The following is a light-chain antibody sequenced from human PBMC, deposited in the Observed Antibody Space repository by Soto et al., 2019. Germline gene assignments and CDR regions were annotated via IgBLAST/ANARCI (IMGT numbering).Light chain of an antibody. CDR2: LNSDGSH. J-gene: IGLJ2*01. V-gene: IGLV4-69*01. CDR3: QTWATDIHVV. CDR1: SGYNSYA. Sequence: QLVLTQSPSASASLGASVKLTCTLSSGYNSYAIAWHQQQPEKGPRYLMKLNSDGSHSSGDGIPDRFSGSSSGAERYLTISSLQSEDEADYYCQTWATDIHVVFGGGTQLTVL.